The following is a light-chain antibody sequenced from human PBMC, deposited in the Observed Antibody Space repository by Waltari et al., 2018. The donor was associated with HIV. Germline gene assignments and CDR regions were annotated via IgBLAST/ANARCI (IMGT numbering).Light chain of an antibody. Sequence: EIVMTQSPATLSVSPGERATLSCRASQSVSSNLAWYQQKPGQAPRLLVFGASTRATGIPARFSGSGSGTEFTLTISSLQYEDFAVYYCQQYNNWPPEITFGPGTKVDIK. CDR1: QSVSSN. CDR2: GAS. CDR3: QQYNNWPPEIT. J-gene: IGKJ3*01. V-gene: IGKV3-15*01.